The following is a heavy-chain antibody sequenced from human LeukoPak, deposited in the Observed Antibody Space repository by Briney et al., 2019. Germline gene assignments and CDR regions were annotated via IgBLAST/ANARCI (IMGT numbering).Heavy chain of an antibody. J-gene: IGHJ4*02. V-gene: IGHV3-23*01. CDR1: GFTFSSYA. D-gene: IGHD6-13*01. CDR2: ISGSGGST. CDR3: ARAAAVQHNYFDY. Sequence: QPGGSLRLSCAASGFTFSSYAMSWVRQAPGKGLEWVSAISGSGGSTYYADSVKGRFTISRDDSKNTLYLQMNSLRSEDTAVYYCARAAAVQHNYFDYWGQGTLVTVSS.